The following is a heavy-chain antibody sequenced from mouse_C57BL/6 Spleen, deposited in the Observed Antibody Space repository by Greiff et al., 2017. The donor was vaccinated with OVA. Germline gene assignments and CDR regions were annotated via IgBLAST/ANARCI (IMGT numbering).Heavy chain of an antibody. J-gene: IGHJ4*01. Sequence: VQLQQSGAELARPGASVKLSCKASGYTFTGYGISWVKQRPGQGLEWIGEIYPRSGNIYYNEKFKGKATLTADKSSSTAYMELRSLTSEDTSDYFAARYYYGNREGVYAMDYWGQGTTVTVSS. V-gene: IGHV1-81*01. CDR1: GYTFTGYG. D-gene: IGHD1-1*01. CDR2: IYPRSGNI. CDR3: ARYYYGNREGVYAMDY.